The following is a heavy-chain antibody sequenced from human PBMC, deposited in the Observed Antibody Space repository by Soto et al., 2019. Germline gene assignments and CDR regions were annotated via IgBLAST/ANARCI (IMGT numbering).Heavy chain of an antibody. Sequence: GGSLRLSCSASGFTFSSYGMHWVRQAPGKGLEYLLGISSNGGRTYYADSVKGRYTVSRDNSKNTLYLQMSSLRVEDTAVYYCVKVATTGGSYYGWDYWGQGTLVTVSS. D-gene: IGHD1-26*01. CDR3: VKVATTGGSYYGWDY. V-gene: IGHV3-64D*06. CDR1: GFTFSSYG. CDR2: ISSNGGRT. J-gene: IGHJ4*02.